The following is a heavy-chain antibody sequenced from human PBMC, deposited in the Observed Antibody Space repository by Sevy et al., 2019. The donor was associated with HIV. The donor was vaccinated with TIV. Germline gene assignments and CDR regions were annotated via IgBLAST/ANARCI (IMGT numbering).Heavy chain of an antibody. CDR3: ATWVGLYH. CDR1: GFTLSNSY. D-gene: IGHD1-26*01. J-gene: IGHJ5*02. V-gene: IGHV3-11*01. CDR2: ISRGGTDV. Sequence: GGSLRLSCAASGFTLSNSYMAWIRQAPGKGLEWVSYISRGGTDVYYADSVEGRFTISEESAKNSLYLQMNNLGADDTAVCDCATWVGLYHWGPGTLVTVSS.